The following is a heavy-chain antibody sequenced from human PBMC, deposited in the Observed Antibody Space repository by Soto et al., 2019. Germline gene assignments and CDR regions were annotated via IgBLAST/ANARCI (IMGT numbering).Heavy chain of an antibody. V-gene: IGHV1-69*12. CDR1: GGTFSSYT. CDR3: ARGNHRWLQLWYFDL. Sequence: QVQLVQSGAEVKKPGSSVTVSCKASGGTFSSYTISWVRQAPGQGLEWMGGIIPIFGTANYAQKFQGRVTITADESTSTAYMELSRLRSEDTAVYYCARGNHRWLQLWYFDLWGRCTLVTVSS. J-gene: IGHJ2*01. D-gene: IGHD5-12*01. CDR2: IIPIFGTA.